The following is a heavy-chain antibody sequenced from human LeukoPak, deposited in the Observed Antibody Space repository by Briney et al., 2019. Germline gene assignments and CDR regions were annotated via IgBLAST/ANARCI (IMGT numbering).Heavy chain of an antibody. V-gene: IGHV1-45*02. D-gene: IGHD3-10*01. J-gene: IGHJ3*02. Sequence: ASVKVSCKASGYTFTGYYMHWVRQAPGQALEWMGWITPFNGNTNYAQKFQDRVTITRDRSMSTAYMELSSLRSEDTAMYYCARSITMVRGVTEDAFDIWGQGTMVTVSS. CDR3: ARSITMVRGVTEDAFDI. CDR2: ITPFNGNT. CDR1: GYTFTGYY.